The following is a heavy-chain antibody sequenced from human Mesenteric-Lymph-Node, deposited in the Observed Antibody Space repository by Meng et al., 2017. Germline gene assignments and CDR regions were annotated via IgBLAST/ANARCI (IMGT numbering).Heavy chain of an antibody. Sequence: GESLKISCKGSGYNFAAHWVGWVRQMPGKGLQWMGIIYPGDSGDSDTRYSPSFQGQVTISADKSISTAYLQWSSLKASDTAMYYCARPSRIQLWSDAFDVWGQGTMVTVSS. D-gene: IGHD5-18*01. CDR1: GYNFAAHW. CDR2: IYPGDSGDSDT. J-gene: IGHJ3*01. V-gene: IGHV5-51*01. CDR3: ARPSRIQLWSDAFDV.